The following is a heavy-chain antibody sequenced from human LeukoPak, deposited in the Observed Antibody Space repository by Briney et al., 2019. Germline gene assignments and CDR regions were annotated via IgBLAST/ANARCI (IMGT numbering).Heavy chain of an antibody. CDR2: INPNSGGT. Sequence: ASVKVSCKASGYTFTGYYMHWVRQAPGQGLEWMGWINPNSGGTNYAQKFQARVTMTRDMSTSTVYMELSSLRSEDTAVYYCARDRSIVGLLDDYYYYMDVWGKGTTVTVSS. CDR1: GYTFTGYY. J-gene: IGHJ6*03. CDR3: ARDRSIVGLLDDYYYYMDV. V-gene: IGHV1-2*02. D-gene: IGHD1-26*01.